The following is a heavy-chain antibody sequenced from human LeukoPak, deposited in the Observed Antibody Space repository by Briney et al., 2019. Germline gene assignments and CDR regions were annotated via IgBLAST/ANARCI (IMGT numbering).Heavy chain of an antibody. J-gene: IGHJ4*02. CDR1: GFTFSSYA. Sequence: PGGSLRLSCAASGFTFSSYAMTWVRQAPGKGLEWVSAISGSGGSTYYADSVKGRFTISRDNSKNTLYLQMNSLRAEDTAVYYCAKGGSSGYEMRDYWGQGTLVTVSS. V-gene: IGHV3-23*01. CDR2: ISGSGGST. CDR3: AKGGSSGYEMRDY. D-gene: IGHD5-12*01.